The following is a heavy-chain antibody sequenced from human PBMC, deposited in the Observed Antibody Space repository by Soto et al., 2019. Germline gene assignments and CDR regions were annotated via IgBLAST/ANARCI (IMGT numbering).Heavy chain of an antibody. CDR3: ARQHYDSNGPRRGAFDI. V-gene: IGHV5-10-1*01. J-gene: IGHJ3*02. CDR1: GYSFAKYW. Sequence: GESLKISCKGSGYSFAKYWITWVRQMPGKGLEWMGRIDPSDSYTNYSPSFQGHVTISADKSISTAYLQWSSLKASDTAMYYCARQHYDSNGPRRGAFDIWGQGTMVTVSS. D-gene: IGHD3-22*01. CDR2: IDPSDSYT.